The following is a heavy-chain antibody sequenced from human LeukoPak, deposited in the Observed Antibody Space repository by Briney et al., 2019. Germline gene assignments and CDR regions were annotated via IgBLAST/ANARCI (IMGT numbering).Heavy chain of an antibody. V-gene: IGHV5-51*01. Sequence: GESLNISCKASGYSFTSYWIGWVRQLPGKGLEWMGIINPGDSATRYSTFFQGQVTISADKSIITAYLQWSSLKASDTAMYYCATQKWQLVRYYYYYYMDVWGKGTTVTVSS. CDR3: ATQKWQLVRYYYYYYMDV. CDR2: INPGDSAT. D-gene: IGHD6-13*01. J-gene: IGHJ6*03. CDR1: GYSFTSYW.